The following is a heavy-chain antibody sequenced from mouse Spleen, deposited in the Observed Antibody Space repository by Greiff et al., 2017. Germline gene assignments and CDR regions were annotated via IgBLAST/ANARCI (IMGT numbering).Heavy chain of an antibody. CDR2: ISSSGST. J-gene: IGHJ2*01. D-gene: IGHD1-1*01. V-gene: IGHV3-4*01. Sequence: EVQLQQSGPALVKPSQTVSLTCTVTGYSITNGNHWWNWIRQVSGSKLEWIGYISSSGSTDSNPSLKSRISITRDTSKNQLFLQLNSVTTEDIATYYCARGDYYDVSYYFDYWGQGTTLTVSS. CDR3: ARGDYYDVSYYFDY. CDR1: GYSITNGNHW.